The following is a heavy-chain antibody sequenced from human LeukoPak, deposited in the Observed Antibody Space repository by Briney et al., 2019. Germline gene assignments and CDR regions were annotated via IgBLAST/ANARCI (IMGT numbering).Heavy chain of an antibody. CDR3: ARGASSRSGWYDEFDY. CDR2: IYYSGST. V-gene: IGHV4-31*03. Sequence: SETLSLTCTVSGGSISSGGYYCSWIRQHPGKGLEWIGYIYYSGSTYYNPSLKSRVTISVDTSKNQFSLKLSSVTAADTAVYYCARGASSRSGWYDEFDYWGQGTLVTVSS. D-gene: IGHD6-19*01. CDR1: GGSISSGGYY. J-gene: IGHJ4*02.